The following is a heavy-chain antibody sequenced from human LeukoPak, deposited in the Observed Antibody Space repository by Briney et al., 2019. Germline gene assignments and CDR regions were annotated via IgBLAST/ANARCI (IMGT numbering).Heavy chain of an antibody. CDR1: GFTFDDYA. CDR3: AKDMESRGYSGYFIDY. CDR2: ISGDGGST. Sequence: PGGSLRLSCAASGFTFDDYAMHWVRQAPGKGLEWVSLISGDGGSTYYADSVKGRFTISRDNSKNSLYLQMNSLRTEDTALYYCAKDMESRGYSGYFIDYWGQGTLVTVSS. D-gene: IGHD5-12*01. J-gene: IGHJ4*02. V-gene: IGHV3-43*02.